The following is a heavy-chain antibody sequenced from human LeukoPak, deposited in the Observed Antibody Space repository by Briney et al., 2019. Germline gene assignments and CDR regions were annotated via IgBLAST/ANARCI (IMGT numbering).Heavy chain of an antibody. CDR2: ISSSSSNI. J-gene: IGHJ4*02. Sequence: GGSLRLSCAASGFTFSSYSMNWVRQAPGKGLEWVSSISSSSSNIYYADSVKGRFAISRDNAKNSLYLQMNSLRAEDTAVYYCARGDCSSTSCYPYYFDYWGQGTLVTVSP. CDR1: GFTFSSYS. V-gene: IGHV3-21*01. CDR3: ARGDCSSTSCYPYYFDY. D-gene: IGHD2-2*01.